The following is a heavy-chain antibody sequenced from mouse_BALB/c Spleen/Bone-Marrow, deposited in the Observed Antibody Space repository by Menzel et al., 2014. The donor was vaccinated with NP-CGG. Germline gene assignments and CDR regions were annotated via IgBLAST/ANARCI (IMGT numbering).Heavy chain of an antibody. J-gene: IGHJ2*01. V-gene: IGHV6-6*02. CDR2: IRLKSDNYTT. Sequence: DVQLQESGGGLVQPGGSMKLSCVASGFSFSRYWMSWVRQSPEKGLEWVAEIRLKSDNYTTHYAESVKGKFTISRDDSKSRLYLQMNSLRAEDTGVYYCVTTPDYWGQGTTLTVSS. CDR3: VTTPDY. CDR1: GFSFSRYW. D-gene: IGHD2-3*01.